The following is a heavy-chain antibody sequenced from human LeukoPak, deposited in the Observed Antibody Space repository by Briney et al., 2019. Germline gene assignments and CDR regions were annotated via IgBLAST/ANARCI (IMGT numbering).Heavy chain of an antibody. Sequence: SETLSLTCAVNGGSFSGYYWSWIRQPPGKGLEWIGEINHSGSTNYNPSLKSRVTISVDTSKNQFSLKLSSVTAADTAVYYCARVLKVVVVPTNWFDPWGQGTLVTVSS. CDR2: INHSGST. J-gene: IGHJ5*02. CDR1: GGSFSGYY. D-gene: IGHD2-2*01. V-gene: IGHV4-34*01. CDR3: ARVLKVVVVPTNWFDP.